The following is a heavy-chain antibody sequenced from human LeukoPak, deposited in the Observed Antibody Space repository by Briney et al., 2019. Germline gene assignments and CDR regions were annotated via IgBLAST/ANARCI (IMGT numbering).Heavy chain of an antibody. CDR3: ARDSYAWNSRWFDP. V-gene: IGHV3-7*01. CDR2: IKQDGNER. Sequence: PGGSLRLSCAASGFTFSRYWMSWVRQAPGKRLEGVANIKQDGNERYYVDSVRGRFTISRDNAKNLLYLQMNSLRAEDTAVYYCARDSYAWNSRWFDPWGQGTLVTVSS. J-gene: IGHJ5*02. CDR1: GFTFSRYW. D-gene: IGHD1-7*01.